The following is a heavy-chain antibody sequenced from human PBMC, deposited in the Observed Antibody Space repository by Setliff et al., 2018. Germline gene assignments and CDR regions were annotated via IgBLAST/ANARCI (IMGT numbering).Heavy chain of an antibody. D-gene: IGHD3-3*01. V-gene: IGHV3-23*01. CDR1: GDSFSDYY. J-gene: IGHJ4*01. Sequence: ETLSLTCAVYGDSFSDYYWSWVRQAPGKGLEWVSSIIGSGISTYYADSVQGRFTISRDNPKNTLHLQMNGLRVEDTAIYYCARSPHDFWSGRVFFDYWGQGRLVTVSS. CDR2: IIGSGIST. CDR3: ARSPHDFWSGRVFFDY.